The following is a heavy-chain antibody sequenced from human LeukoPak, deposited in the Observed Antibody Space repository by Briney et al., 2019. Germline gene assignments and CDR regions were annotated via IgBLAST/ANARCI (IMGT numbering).Heavy chain of an antibody. CDR3: YSSSSHYYYYMDV. D-gene: IGHD6-6*01. CDR1: EFTFSSYS. J-gene: IGHJ6*03. Sequence: GGSLRLSCAASEFTFSSYSMNWVRQAPGKGLEWVSSISSRSNYIYYADSVKGRFTISRDNAKNSLYLQMNSLRAEDTAVYYCYSSSSHYYYYMDVWGKGTTVTVSS. V-gene: IGHV3-21*01. CDR2: ISSRSNYI.